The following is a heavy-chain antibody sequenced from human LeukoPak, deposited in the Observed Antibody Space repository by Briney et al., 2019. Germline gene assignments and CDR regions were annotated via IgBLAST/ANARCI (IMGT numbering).Heavy chain of an antibody. CDR3: AKDSKIGSSGYLGY. J-gene: IGHJ4*02. Sequence: GGSLRPSCAASGLTFDDYAMHWVRQAPGKGLEWVSGISWNSGTIGYADSVKGRFTISRDNAKSSLYLQMNSLRAEDTALYYCAKDSKIGSSGYLGYWGQGTLVTVSS. D-gene: IGHD3-22*01. V-gene: IGHV3-9*01. CDR1: GLTFDDYA. CDR2: ISWNSGTI.